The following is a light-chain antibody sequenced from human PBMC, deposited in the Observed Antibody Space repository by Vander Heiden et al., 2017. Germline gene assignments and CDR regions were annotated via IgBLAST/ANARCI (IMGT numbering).Light chain of an antibody. CDR1: QSISSW. CDR2: KAS. CDR3: QQDNSYPLT. J-gene: IGKJ4*01. V-gene: IGKV1-5*03. Sequence: DIQMTQSPSTLPVSVGDTVTISCRASQSISSWLNWYQQRPGKAPKLLIYKASSLESGVPSRFSGSGSGTEFTLTISSLQPDDFATYYCQQDNSYPLTFGGGTKVEIK.